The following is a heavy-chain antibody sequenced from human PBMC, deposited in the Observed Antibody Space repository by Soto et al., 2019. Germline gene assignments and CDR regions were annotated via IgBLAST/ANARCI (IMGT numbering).Heavy chain of an antibody. CDR2: IKSKTDGGTT. V-gene: IGHV3-15*01. Sequence: GGSLRLSCAASGFTFSNAWMSWVRQAPGKGLEWVGSIKSKTDGGTTDYAAPVKGRFTISRDDSKNTLYLQMNSLKTEDTAVYYCTTTGGYWGQGTLVTVSS. D-gene: IGHD3-16*01. J-gene: IGHJ4*02. CDR3: TTTGGY. CDR1: GFTFSNAW.